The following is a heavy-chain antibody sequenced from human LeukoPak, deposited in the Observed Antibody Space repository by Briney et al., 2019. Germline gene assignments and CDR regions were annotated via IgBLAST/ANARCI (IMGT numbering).Heavy chain of an antibody. CDR1: GDSISSGDYY. CDR3: ARSVEGYCSGDNCYYYYYYMDV. Sequence: SETLSLTCTVSGDSISSGDYYWSWIRQPAGKGLEWIGRISSSGSTNYNPSLKSRVTISVDTSKNQFSLKLSSVTAADTAVYYCARSVEGYCSGDNCYYYYYYMDVWGKGTTVTVSS. V-gene: IGHV4-61*02. CDR2: ISSSGST. D-gene: IGHD2-15*01. J-gene: IGHJ6*03.